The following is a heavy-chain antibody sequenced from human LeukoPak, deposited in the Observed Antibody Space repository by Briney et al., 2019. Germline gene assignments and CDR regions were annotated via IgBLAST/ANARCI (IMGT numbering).Heavy chain of an antibody. V-gene: IGHV3-30*02. J-gene: IGHJ4*02. Sequence: GGSLRLSCAASGFTFSSYGMHWVRQAPSKGLEWVAFIRYDGSNKYYADSVKGRFTISRDNSKNTLYLQMNSLRAEDTAVYYCAKGYYDSSGSYFDYWGQGTLVTVSS. CDR1: GFTFSSYG. CDR3: AKGYYDSSGSYFDY. CDR2: IRYDGSNK. D-gene: IGHD3-22*01.